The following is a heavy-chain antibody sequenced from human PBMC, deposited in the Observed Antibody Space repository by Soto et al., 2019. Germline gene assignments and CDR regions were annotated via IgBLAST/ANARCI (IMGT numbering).Heavy chain of an antibody. CDR1: GFTVSSNY. V-gene: IGHV3-53*04. CDR2: IYSGGST. D-gene: IGHD6-13*01. J-gene: IGHJ4*02. CDR3: AREGYSSSFDY. Sequence: EVQLVESGGGLVQPGGSLRLSCAASGFTVSSNYMSWVRQAPGKGLEWVSVIYSGGSTYYADSVKGRFTISRHNSKNTLYLQMNSLRAEDTAMYYCAREGYSSSFDYWGQGTLVTVSS.